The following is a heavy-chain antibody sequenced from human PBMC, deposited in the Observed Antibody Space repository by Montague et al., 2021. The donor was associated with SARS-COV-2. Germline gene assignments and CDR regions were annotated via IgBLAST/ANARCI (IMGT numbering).Heavy chain of an antibody. CDR2: IWCDGSNE. J-gene: IGHJ4*02. CDR3: AKSAYSSSWYSDY. V-gene: IGHV3-30-3*02. D-gene: IGHD6-13*01. CDR1: GFTFSSFA. Sequence: SLRLSCAASGFTFSSFAMHWVRQAPGKGLEWVAVIWCDGSNEYYADSVKGRFIISRDNSKNTVYLQINGLRLEDTAVYYCAKSAYSSSWYSDYWGQGTPVTVSS.